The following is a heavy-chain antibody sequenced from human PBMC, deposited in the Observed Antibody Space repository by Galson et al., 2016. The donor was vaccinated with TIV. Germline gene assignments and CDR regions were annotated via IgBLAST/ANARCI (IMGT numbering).Heavy chain of an antibody. Sequence: PALVKPTQTLTLTCTFSGFSLNSNGVGVGWIRQPPGKALECLALIYCDNDERYSPSLKNRLTISKDASKNQVVLKMTSMDPVDTATYYCAHRRRDNGVWYTLDYWGQGTLVTVSS. CDR2: IYCDNDE. CDR3: AHRRRDNGVWYTLDY. CDR1: GFSLNSNGVG. J-gene: IGHJ4*02. V-gene: IGHV2-5*02. D-gene: IGHD2-8*01.